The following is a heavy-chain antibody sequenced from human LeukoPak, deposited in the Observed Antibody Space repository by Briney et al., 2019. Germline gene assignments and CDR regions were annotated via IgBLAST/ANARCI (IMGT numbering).Heavy chain of an antibody. CDR1: GFTFSNYW. V-gene: IGHV3-7*03. Sequence: GGSLRLSCAASGFTFSNYWMNWVRQVPGKGLEWVATIKHDGGERYYVDSVEGRFTISRDNGKTSVYLQMNSLRADDTAVYYCARSRAAVVMGELIPSFYYGMDVWGQGTTVTVSS. CDR3: ARSRAAVVMGELIPSFYYGMDV. D-gene: IGHD3-16*01. J-gene: IGHJ6*02. CDR2: IKHDGGER.